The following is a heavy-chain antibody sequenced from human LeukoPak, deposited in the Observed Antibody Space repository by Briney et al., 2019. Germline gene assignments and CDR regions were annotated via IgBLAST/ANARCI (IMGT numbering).Heavy chain of an antibody. CDR1: GFTFTTFP. CDR3: AKGEHYYDILTGYHN. V-gene: IGHV3-30-3*01. J-gene: IGHJ4*02. Sequence: QAGGSLRLSCAASGFTFTTFPLDWVRQIPGKGLEGVAGISYDGSNKYYADSVKGRFTISRDNSKNTLYLQMNSLRTADTAVYYCAKGEHYYDILTGYHNWGQGTLVTVSS. CDR2: ISYDGSNK. D-gene: IGHD3-9*01.